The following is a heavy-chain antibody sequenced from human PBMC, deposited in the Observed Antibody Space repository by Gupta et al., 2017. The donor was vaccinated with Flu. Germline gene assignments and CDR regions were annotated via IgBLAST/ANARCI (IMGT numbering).Heavy chain of an antibody. Sequence: GLEWIGYIYYSGSTYYNPPLKSRVTISLDTPRNQFSLKLSSVTAADTAIYYCARSVVPPNNWGDPWGQGTLVTVSS. CDR3: ARSVVPPNNWGDP. D-gene: IGHD2-15*01. J-gene: IGHJ5*02. V-gene: IGHV4-30-4*01. CDR2: IYYSGST.